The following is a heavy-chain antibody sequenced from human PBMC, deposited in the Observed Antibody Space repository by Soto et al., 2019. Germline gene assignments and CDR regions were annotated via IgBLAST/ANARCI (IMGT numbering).Heavy chain of an antibody. CDR2: IGSGGST. Sequence: GGSLRLSCAASGFTVRDSYMSWARQARGRGLEWVSIIGSGGSTYYADSVKGRFTISRDNSKNTLYLQMNSLRAEDTAVYYCAKVDSKTPRYYFDYWGQGTLVTVSS. D-gene: IGHD2-15*01. CDR3: AKVDSKTPRYYFDY. J-gene: IGHJ4*02. V-gene: IGHV3-53*01. CDR1: GFTVRDSY.